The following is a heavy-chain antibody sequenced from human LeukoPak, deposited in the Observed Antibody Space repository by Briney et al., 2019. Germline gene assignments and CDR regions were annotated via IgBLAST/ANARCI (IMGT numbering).Heavy chain of an antibody. Sequence: GASVKVSCKASGYTFTGYYMHWVRQAPGQGLEWMGWINPNSGGTNYAQKFQGRVTLTRDTSIITAYMELSRLRYDDTAVYYCAREGREFGPHKLAGFDYWGQGTLVTVSS. J-gene: IGHJ4*02. CDR2: INPNSGGT. CDR1: GYTFTGYY. CDR3: AREGREFGPHKLAGFDY. V-gene: IGHV1-2*02. D-gene: IGHD3-16*01.